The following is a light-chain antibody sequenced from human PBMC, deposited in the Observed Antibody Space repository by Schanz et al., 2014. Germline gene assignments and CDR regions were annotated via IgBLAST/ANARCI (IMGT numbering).Light chain of an antibody. V-gene: IGKV3D-20*02. Sequence: EIVLTQSPGTLSLSPGERATLSCRASQSVSSSYLAWHQQKPGQAPRLLIYGTSIRATGIPDRFSGSGSGTDFTLTISSLQPEDFAVYYCQQRSNWPLTFGGGTKVEIK. CDR1: QSVSSSY. J-gene: IGKJ4*01. CDR2: GTS. CDR3: QQRSNWPLT.